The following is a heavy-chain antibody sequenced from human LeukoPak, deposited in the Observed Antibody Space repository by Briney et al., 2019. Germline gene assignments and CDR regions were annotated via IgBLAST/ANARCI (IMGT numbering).Heavy chain of an antibody. Sequence: GASVKVSCKASGYTFTGYFIHWVRQAPGQGLEWMGWINPNSGGTNYAQKFQGRVTMTRDTSISTAYMELSRLRSDDSAVYYCASAAVYGDPTNPYFDYWGQGTLVTVSS. J-gene: IGHJ4*02. CDR3: ASAAVYGDPTNPYFDY. CDR1: GYTFTGYF. V-gene: IGHV1-2*02. D-gene: IGHD4-17*01. CDR2: INPNSGGT.